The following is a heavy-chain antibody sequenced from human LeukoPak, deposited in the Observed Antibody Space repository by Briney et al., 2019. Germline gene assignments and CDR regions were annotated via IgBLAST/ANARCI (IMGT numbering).Heavy chain of an antibody. CDR2: INHSGST. Sequence: SETLSLTCAVYGGSFSGYYWSWIRQPPGKGLEWIGEINHSGSTNYNPSLKSRVTISVDTSKNQFPLKLSSVTAADTAVYYCASSSGPYYYDSSGYSLWGQGTLVTVSS. CDR1: GGSFSGYY. D-gene: IGHD3-22*01. V-gene: IGHV4-34*01. CDR3: ASSSGPYYYDSSGYSL. J-gene: IGHJ4*02.